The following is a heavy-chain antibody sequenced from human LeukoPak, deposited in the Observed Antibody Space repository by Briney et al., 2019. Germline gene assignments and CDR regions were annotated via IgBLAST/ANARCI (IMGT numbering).Heavy chain of an antibody. CDR3: ARGTYDILTGYFDAFDI. V-gene: IGHV4-61*01. CDR2: IYYSGST. CDR1: GGSIIINSSPFY. Sequence: SETLSLTCTVSGGSIIINSSPFYWSWIRQPPGKGLEWIGYIYYSGSTNYNPSLKSRVTISVDTSKNQFSLKLSSVTAADTAVYYCARGTYDILTGYFDAFDIWGQGTMVTVSS. D-gene: IGHD3-9*01. J-gene: IGHJ3*02.